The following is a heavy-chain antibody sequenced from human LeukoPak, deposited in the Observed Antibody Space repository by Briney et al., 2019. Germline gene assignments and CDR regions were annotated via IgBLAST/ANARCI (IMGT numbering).Heavy chain of an antibody. Sequence: RGSLRLSCAASGFTFGNSRVHWVRQAPRKGLGWVSLNSDGSTATYADSVKGRFTISRDNARNTLSLQMNSLTIEDTAVYYCVVVVEPPVSDVFDVWGQGTMITVCS. CDR1: GFTFGNSR. CDR2: NSDGSTA. D-gene: IGHD1-14*01. CDR3: VVVVEPPVSDVFDV. V-gene: IGHV3-74*01. J-gene: IGHJ3*01.